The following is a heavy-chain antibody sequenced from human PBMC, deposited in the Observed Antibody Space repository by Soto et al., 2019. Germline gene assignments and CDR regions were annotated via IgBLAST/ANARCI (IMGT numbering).Heavy chain of an antibody. V-gene: IGHV4-59*01. Sequence: SETLSLTCTVSGGSISSYYWSWIRQPPGKGLEWIGYIYYSGSTNYNPSLKGRVTISVDTSKNQFSLKLSSVTAADTAVYYCARETQSSPYSGPYLDYWGQGTLVTVSS. D-gene: IGHD5-12*01. J-gene: IGHJ4*02. CDR3: ARETQSSPYSGPYLDY. CDR2: IYYSGST. CDR1: GGSISSYY.